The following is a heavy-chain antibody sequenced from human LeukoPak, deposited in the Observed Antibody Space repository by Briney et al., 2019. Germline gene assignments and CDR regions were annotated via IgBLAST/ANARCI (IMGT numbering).Heavy chain of an antibody. V-gene: IGHV4-59*12. CDR2: IYYSGTT. CDR3: ARGGRSAFDV. Sequence: SETLSLTCTVSGGSISSYYWNWIRQPPGKGLEWIGYIYYSGTTNYNPSLKSRVTISVDTSKNQFSLKLRSMTAADTAVYFCARGGRSAFDVWGPGTKVIVSS. J-gene: IGHJ3*01. CDR1: GGSISSYY.